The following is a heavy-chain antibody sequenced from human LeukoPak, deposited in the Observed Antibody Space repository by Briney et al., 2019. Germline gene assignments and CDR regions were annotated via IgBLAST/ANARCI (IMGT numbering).Heavy chain of an antibody. D-gene: IGHD3-3*01. CDR1: GFTFSSFA. J-gene: IGHJ4*02. CDR2: ISGSGGST. CDR3: AKAGRGKIFGYYFDY. Sequence: GGSLRLSCAASGFTFSSFAMSWVRQSPGEGLEWVSGISGSGGSTYYADSVKGRLTISRDNSKNTLYLQMHSLRAEDTAVYYCAKAGRGKIFGYYFDYWGQGTLVTVSS. V-gene: IGHV3-23*01.